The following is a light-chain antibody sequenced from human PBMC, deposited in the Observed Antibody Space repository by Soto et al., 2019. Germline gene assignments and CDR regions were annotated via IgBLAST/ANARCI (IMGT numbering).Light chain of an antibody. CDR3: AARDNRLGGPV. Sequence: QPVLTQSPSASETAGQRVTISCSGSSSNIGPNTVNWYQQLPGTAPKLLIYNDNQRPSGVPDRFSGSKSGTSASLAISGLQSEDEAVYYCAARDNRLGGPVFGGGTKLTVL. CDR2: NDN. J-gene: IGLJ2*01. CDR1: SSNIGPNT. V-gene: IGLV1-44*01.